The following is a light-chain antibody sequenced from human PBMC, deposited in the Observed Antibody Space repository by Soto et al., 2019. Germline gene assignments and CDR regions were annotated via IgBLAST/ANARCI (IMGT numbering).Light chain of an antibody. Sequence: EIVLTQSPGTLSLSRGERATLSCRASQRVSSSYLAWYQQKPGQAPRLLIYGGTSSATGIPDRFSGSGSGTDFTLTISIPEHEDFAMYYCQQYGSSLCEFGQGTKLEIK. CDR3: QQYGSSLCE. CDR1: QRVSSSY. J-gene: IGKJ1*01. CDR2: GGT. V-gene: IGKV3-20*01.